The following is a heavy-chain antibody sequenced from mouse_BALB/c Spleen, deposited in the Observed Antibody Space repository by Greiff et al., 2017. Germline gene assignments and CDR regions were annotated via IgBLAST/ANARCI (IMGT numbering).Heavy chain of an antibody. D-gene: IGHD2-3*01. J-gene: IGHJ4*01. CDR3: ARGWLLKDAMDY. CDR1: GFTFSSYA. V-gene: IGHV5-6-5*01. Sequence: EVKVVESGGGLVKPGGSLKLSCAASGFTFSSYAMSWVRQTPEKRLEWVASISSGGSTYYPDSVKGRFTISRRNARNILYLQMSSLRSEDTAMYYCARGWLLKDAMDYWGQGTSVTVSS. CDR2: ISSGGST.